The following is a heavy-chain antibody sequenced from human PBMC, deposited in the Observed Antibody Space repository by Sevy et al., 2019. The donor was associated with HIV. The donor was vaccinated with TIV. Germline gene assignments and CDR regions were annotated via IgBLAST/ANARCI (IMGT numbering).Heavy chain of an antibody. CDR2: ISSSSSYI. Sequence: GGSLRLSCAASGFTFSSYSMNWVRQAPGKGLEWVSSISSSSSYIYYADSVKGRFTISRDNAKNSLYLQMNSLRAEDTAVYYCERAKYQLYYYYYYGMDVWGQGTTVTVSS. V-gene: IGHV3-21*01. CDR3: ERAKYQLYYYYYYGMDV. D-gene: IGHD2-2*01. J-gene: IGHJ6*02. CDR1: GFTFSSYS.